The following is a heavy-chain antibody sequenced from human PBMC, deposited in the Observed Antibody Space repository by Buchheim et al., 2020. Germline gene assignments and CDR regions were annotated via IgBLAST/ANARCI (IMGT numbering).Heavy chain of an antibody. CDR3: ARDYYGVDY. V-gene: IGHV3-74*01. CDR1: GFIFSNFW. D-gene: IGHD3-10*01. J-gene: IGHJ4*02. Sequence: EVQLVESGGGLVQPGGSLRLSCAASGFIFSNFWMHWVRQAPGKGLVWVSQINSDGSDSTYADSVKGRFTISRDTAKNTLYLQMNSVRGEDTAVYYCARDYYGVDYWGQGTL. CDR2: INSDGSDS.